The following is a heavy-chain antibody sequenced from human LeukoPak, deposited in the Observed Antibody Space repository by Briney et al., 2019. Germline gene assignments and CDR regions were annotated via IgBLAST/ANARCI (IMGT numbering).Heavy chain of an antibody. CDR3: ARVLDIVVVPAAILFDY. V-gene: IGHV3-21*01. Sequence: GGSLRLSCVASGFTFSSYWMSWVRQAPGKGLEWVSSISSSSSYIYYADSVKGRFTISRDNAKNSLYLQMNSLRAEDTAVYYCARVLDIVVVPAAILFDYWGQGTLVTVSS. J-gene: IGHJ4*02. CDR1: GFTFSSYW. CDR2: ISSSSSYI. D-gene: IGHD2-2*03.